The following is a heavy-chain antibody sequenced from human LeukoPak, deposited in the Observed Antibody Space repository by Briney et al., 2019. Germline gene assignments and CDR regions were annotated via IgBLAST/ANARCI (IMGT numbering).Heavy chain of an antibody. Sequence: GGSLRLSCAASGFTFENYGMHWVRQAPGKGLEWVTVISYDGSNKYYGDSVKGRFTISRDNSKNTLYLKMNSLRAEDTTVYYCAKEGSNGDFDYWGQGTLVTVSS. J-gene: IGHJ4*02. CDR1: GFTFENYG. CDR2: ISYDGSNK. D-gene: IGHD1-26*01. V-gene: IGHV3-30*18. CDR3: AKEGSNGDFDY.